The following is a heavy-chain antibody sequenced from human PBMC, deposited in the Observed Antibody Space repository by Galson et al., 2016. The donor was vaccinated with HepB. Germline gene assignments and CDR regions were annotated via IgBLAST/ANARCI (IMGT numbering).Heavy chain of an antibody. CDR1: GFTFSSYS. CDR3: VRQGGYSGYLGGFEM. D-gene: IGHD5-12*01. Sequence: SLRLSCAASGFTFSSYSMNWVRQAPGKGLEWVAYISSSSATVSYADSVKGRFTISRDNAKNSLSLQMNSLRDEETAVYCCVRQGGYSGYLGGFEMWGQGTMVVVSS. CDR2: ISSSSATV. J-gene: IGHJ3*02. V-gene: IGHV3-48*02.